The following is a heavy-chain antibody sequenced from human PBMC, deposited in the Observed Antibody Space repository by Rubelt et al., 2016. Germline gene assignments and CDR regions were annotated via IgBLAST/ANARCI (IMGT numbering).Heavy chain of an antibody. V-gene: IGHV4-39*01. D-gene: IGHD3-22*01. CDR3: ARQGRDTSGQNSAGY. CDR2: IYYSGNT. CDR1: GGSISSSSYY. J-gene: IGHJ4*02. Sequence: QLQLQESGPGLVKPSETLSLTCTVSGGSISSSSYYWGWIRQPPGKGLEWIGSIYYSGNTYYNPSLKSRVTISLDTSKNHVPRERTSLTAAATAVYYCARQGRDTSGQNSAGYWGQGTLVTVSS.